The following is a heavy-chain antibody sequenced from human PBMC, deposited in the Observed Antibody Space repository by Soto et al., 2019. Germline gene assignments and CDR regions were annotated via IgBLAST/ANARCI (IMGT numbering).Heavy chain of an antibody. V-gene: IGHV4-34*01. CDR3: GRASYGDYDY. CDR2: INHSGST. CDR1: SGSFSGYY. D-gene: IGHD4-17*01. Sequence: SETLSLTCAVYSGSFSGYYWSWIRQPPGKGLEWIGEINHSGSTNYNPSLKSRVTISVDTSKNQFSLKLSSVTAADTAVYYCGRASYGDYDYWGQGTLVTVSS. J-gene: IGHJ4*02.